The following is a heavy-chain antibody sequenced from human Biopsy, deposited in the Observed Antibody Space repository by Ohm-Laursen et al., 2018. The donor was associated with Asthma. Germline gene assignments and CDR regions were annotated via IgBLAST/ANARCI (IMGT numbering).Heavy chain of an antibody. Sequence: SLRLSCSASGFTFRHYALHWVRQAPGKGLEWVAVISYDGGNKFYGDSVKGRFTLSRDNAKSTLYLQMNRLRTDDTAVYFCAKRRGYSDLTDFDHWGQGTLVTVSS. J-gene: IGHJ4*02. CDR1: GFTFRHYA. V-gene: IGHV3-30*18. CDR3: AKRRGYSDLTDFDH. D-gene: IGHD3-3*01. CDR2: ISYDGGNK.